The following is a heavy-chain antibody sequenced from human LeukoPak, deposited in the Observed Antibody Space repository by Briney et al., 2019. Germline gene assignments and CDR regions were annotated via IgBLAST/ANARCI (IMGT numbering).Heavy chain of an antibody. V-gene: IGHV4-4*07. CDR3: ARVPTIFGVDMYYFDY. D-gene: IGHD3-3*01. CDR2: IYTSGST. CDR1: GGSISSYY. Sequence: SETLSLTCTVSGGSISSYYWSWIRQPVGKGLEWIGRIYTSGSTNYNPSLKSRVTMSVDTSKNQFSLKLSSVTAADTAVYYCARVPTIFGVDMYYFDYWGQGNLVTVSS. J-gene: IGHJ4*02.